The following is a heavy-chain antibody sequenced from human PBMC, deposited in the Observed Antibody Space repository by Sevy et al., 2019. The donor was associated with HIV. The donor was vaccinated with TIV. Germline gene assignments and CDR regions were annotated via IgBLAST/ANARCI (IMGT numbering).Heavy chain of an antibody. D-gene: IGHD5-12*01. Sequence: GGSLRLSCAASGFTSSNYNMNWVRQAPGNGLEWASYISSSSNTIYYADSVKGRFTISRDNDKNSLYLEMNSLRAEDTAVYYCAREGGYSDQGMDVSGLGTAVTVSS. CDR2: ISSSSNTI. J-gene: IGHJ6*02. CDR1: GFTSSNYN. CDR3: AREGGYSDQGMDV. V-gene: IGHV3-48*01.